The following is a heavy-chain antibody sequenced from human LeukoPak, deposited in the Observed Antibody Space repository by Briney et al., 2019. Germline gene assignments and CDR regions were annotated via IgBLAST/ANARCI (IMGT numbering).Heavy chain of an antibody. Sequence: KPSETLSLTCAVYGGSFSGYYWSWIRQPPGKGLEWIGEINHSGSTNYNPSLKSRVTISVDTSKNQFSLKLSSMTAADTAVYYCAREYCSSTSCYWFDPWGQGTLVTVSS. V-gene: IGHV4-34*01. CDR1: GGSFSGYY. CDR3: AREYCSSTSCYWFDP. J-gene: IGHJ5*02. D-gene: IGHD2-2*01. CDR2: INHSGST.